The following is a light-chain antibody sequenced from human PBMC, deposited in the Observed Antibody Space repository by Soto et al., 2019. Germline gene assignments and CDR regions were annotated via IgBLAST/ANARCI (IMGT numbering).Light chain of an antibody. V-gene: IGKV3-11*01. CDR2: DAS. CDR3: QHRSNWPLT. Sequence: EIVLTQSPATLSFSPWERATLSFSASHSVGSDLAWYRQKPGQAPRLLIYDASNRATGIPARFSGSGSGTDFTLTISSLEPEDFAIYYCQHRSNWPLTFGGGTKVDIK. J-gene: IGKJ4*01. CDR1: HSVGSD.